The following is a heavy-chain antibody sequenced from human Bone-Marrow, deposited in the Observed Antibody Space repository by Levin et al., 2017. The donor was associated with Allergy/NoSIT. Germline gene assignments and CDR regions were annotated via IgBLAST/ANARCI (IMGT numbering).Heavy chain of an antibody. CDR1: GFPFSNYL. CDR2: IRQEGNEK. Sequence: PGGSLRLSCAASGFPFSNYLMTWVRQAPGKGLEWVATIRQEGNEKYYVDSVKGRFNISRDNANNSLFLHMNSLRVEDTAFYYCARDSWSTDSQPFDNWGQGTLVTVSS. V-gene: IGHV3-7*01. D-gene: IGHD1-26*01. J-gene: IGHJ4*02. CDR3: ARDSWSTDSQPFDN.